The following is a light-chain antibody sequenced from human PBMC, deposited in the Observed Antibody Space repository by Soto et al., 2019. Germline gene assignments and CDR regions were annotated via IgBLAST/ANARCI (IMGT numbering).Light chain of an antibody. CDR2: AAS. J-gene: IGKJ4*01. V-gene: IGKV1-39*01. CDR3: QQSFSLPLT. Sequence: DIQMTQSPSSLSASVGDRVTITCRASQSIDTYVTWYQQKPGRAPELLIYAASHLQGGVPSRFSGSGSGTDFTLTISGLQPDDFATYYCQQSFSLPLTFGGGTKVGVK. CDR1: QSIDTY.